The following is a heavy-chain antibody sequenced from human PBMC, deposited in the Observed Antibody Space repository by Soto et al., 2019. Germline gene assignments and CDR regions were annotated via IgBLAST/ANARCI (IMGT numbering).Heavy chain of an antibody. CDR1: GYTFTSYA. Sequence: QVQLVQSGAEEKKPGASVKVSCKASGYTFTSYAMHWVRQAPGQRLEWMGWINAGNGNTKYSQKVQGRVTITRDTSASTAYMELSSLRSEDTAVYYCASSAVIAGYYYYGMDVWGQGTTVTVSS. J-gene: IGHJ6*02. CDR2: INAGNGNT. CDR3: ASSAVIAGYYYYGMDV. V-gene: IGHV1-3*05. D-gene: IGHD2-2*01.